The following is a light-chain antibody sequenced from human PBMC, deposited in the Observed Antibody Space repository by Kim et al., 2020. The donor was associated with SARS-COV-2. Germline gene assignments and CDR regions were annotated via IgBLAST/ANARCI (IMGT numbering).Light chain of an antibody. CDR3: QSYDSSLSGSV. CDR1: GSNIGAGYD. V-gene: IGLV1-40*01. Sequence: QRVTISCTGSGSNIGAGYDVQWYQQLPGTAPKLLIYGNINRPSGVPDRFSGSKSGASASLAITGLQAEDEADYYCQSYDSSLSGSVFGGGTKLTVL. CDR2: GNI. J-gene: IGLJ3*02.